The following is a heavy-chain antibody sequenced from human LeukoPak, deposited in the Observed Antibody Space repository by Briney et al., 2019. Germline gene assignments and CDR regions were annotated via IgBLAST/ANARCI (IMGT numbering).Heavy chain of an antibody. CDR2: ISAYNGNT. D-gene: IGHD6-13*01. J-gene: IGHJ6*02. V-gene: IGHV1-18*01. CDR1: GYTFTSYG. CDR3: ARESSSIWYPLHYYYGMDV. Sequence: GASVKVSCKASGYTFTSYGISWVRQAPGQGLEWMGWISAYNGNTNYAQKLQGRVTMTTDTSTSTAYMELRSLRSDDTAVYYCARESSSIWYPLHYYYGMDVWGQGTTVTVFS.